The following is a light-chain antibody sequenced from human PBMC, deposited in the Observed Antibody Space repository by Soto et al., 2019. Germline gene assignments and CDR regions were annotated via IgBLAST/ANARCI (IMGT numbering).Light chain of an antibody. CDR3: SSYTSGSTLV. V-gene: IGLV2-14*03. CDR1: SSDVGGYNY. CDR2: DVS. J-gene: IGLJ2*01. Sequence: HSVLTQPASVSGSPGQSITIYCTGTSSDVGGYNYVSWYQHHPGKAPKLTIYDVSNRPSGVSNRFSGSKSGDTASLTISGLQAEDEADYYCSSYTSGSTLVFGGGTKLTVL.